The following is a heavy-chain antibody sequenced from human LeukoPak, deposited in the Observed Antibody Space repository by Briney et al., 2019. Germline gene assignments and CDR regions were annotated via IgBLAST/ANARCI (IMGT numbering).Heavy chain of an antibody. CDR3: ARGRATSVGTSFGC. V-gene: IGHV3-23*01. CDR1: GFTFSSYA. D-gene: IGHD3-16*01. Sequence: SGGSLRLSCAASGFTFSSYAMSWVRHAPGEGLEWVSAISDSGGTTYYADSVKGRFTISRDNAKNSLFLQMNSLRDEDTAVYYCARGRATSVGTSFGCWGQGTLVTVSS. CDR2: ISDSGGTT. J-gene: IGHJ4*02.